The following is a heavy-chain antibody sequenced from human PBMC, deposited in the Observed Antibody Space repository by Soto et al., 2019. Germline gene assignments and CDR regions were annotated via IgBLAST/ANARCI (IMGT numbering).Heavy chain of an antibody. CDR2: IYYSGSN. CDR1: GGSISSARYY. CDR3: ARVSNYDILTGYHYTWFDP. D-gene: IGHD3-9*01. Sequence: TLSLTCTFSGGSISSARYYWSWIHHHPFNGLECIRAIYYSGSNYYNTSTKSIVTISVDTSKTQFSLKLSSVTAADTAVYYCARVSNYDILTGYHYTWFDPWSQGTLVTVSS. V-gene: IGHV4-31*01. J-gene: IGHJ5*01.